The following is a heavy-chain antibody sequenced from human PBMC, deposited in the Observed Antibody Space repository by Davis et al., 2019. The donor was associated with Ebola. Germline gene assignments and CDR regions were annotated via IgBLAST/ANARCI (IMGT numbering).Heavy chain of an antibody. V-gene: IGHV3-7*01. CDR3: ARGEDITGMDV. CDR2: IKQDGSEK. CDR1: GFTFSSYW. J-gene: IGHJ6*02. Sequence: PGGSLRLSCAASGFTFSSYWMSWVRQVPGKGLEWVANIKQDGSEKYYVDSVEGRFTISRDNAKNSVYLQMNSLRAEDTAVYSCARGEDITGMDVWGQGTTVTVSS. D-gene: IGHD2-15*01.